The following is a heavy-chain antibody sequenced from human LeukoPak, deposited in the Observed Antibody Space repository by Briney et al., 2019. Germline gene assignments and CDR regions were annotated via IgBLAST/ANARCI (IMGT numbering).Heavy chain of an antibody. Sequence: GASVKVSCKASGYTFSSYYMHWVRQSPGQGLEWMGIINPSGGSTKYAQKLQGRVTMTRDTSTSTVYMELSSLRSEDTAVYYCARAAPLYYYYYYMDVWGKGTTVTVSS. CDR3: ARAAPLYYYYYYMDV. CDR2: INPSGGST. J-gene: IGHJ6*03. D-gene: IGHD2-15*01. V-gene: IGHV1-46*01. CDR1: GYTFSSYY.